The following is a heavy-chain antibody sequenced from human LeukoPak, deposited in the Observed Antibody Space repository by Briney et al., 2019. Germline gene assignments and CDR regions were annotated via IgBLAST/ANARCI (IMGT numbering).Heavy chain of an antibody. CDR1: GFTFDDYA. V-gene: IGHV3-9*03. CDR2: ISWNSGSI. J-gene: IGHJ4*02. Sequence: GGSLRLSCAASGFTFDDYAMDWVRQAPGKGLEWVSGISWNSGSISYADSVKGRFTISRDNAKNSLYLQMNSLRAEDMALYYCAKSRGPMITFGGVIVNYFDYWGQGTLVTVSS. D-gene: IGHD3-16*02. CDR3: AKSRGPMITFGGVIVNYFDY.